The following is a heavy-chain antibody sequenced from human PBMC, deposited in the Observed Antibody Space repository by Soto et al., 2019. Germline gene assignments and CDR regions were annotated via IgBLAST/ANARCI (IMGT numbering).Heavy chain of an antibody. Sequence: QVQLVQSGAEVKKPGASVKVSCKASGYTFTGYYMHWVRQAPGQGLEWMGWINPNSGGTNYAQKFQGWVTMTGDKSISTAYMELRRLRSDDTAVYYCAREMYYYDSSGYYGWFDPWGQGTLVNVSS. CDR2: INPNSGGT. D-gene: IGHD3-22*01. V-gene: IGHV1-2*04. J-gene: IGHJ5*02. CDR3: AREMYYYDSSGYYGWFDP. CDR1: GYTFTGYY.